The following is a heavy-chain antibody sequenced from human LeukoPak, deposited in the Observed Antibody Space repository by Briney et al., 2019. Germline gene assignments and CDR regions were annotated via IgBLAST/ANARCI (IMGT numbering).Heavy chain of an antibody. D-gene: IGHD5-12*01. CDR1: GYTFTKYA. V-gene: IGHV7-4-1*02. Sequence: ASVKVSCKASGYTFTKYATNWVRQAPEQGLEWMGWINTNTGNPTYAQGFTGRFVFSLDTSVSTAYLQISSLKAEDTAVYYCARDWTVATFDSWGQGTLVTVSS. CDR3: ARDWTVATFDS. CDR2: INTNTGNP. J-gene: IGHJ4*02.